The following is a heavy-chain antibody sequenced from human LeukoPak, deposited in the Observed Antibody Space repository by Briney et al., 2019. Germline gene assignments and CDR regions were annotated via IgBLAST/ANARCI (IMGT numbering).Heavy chain of an antibody. J-gene: IGHJ4*02. V-gene: IGHV3-30*02. D-gene: IGHD3-9*01. CDR1: GFTFSNYG. Sequence: GGSLRLSCAASGFTFSNYGMHWVRQAPGKGLEWVAFIRYDGSKKYYADSVKGRFTISRDNSKNTLYLQMNSLRAEDTAVYFCARADTSDILTGYSDYWGQGTLVTVSS. CDR3: ARADTSDILTGYSDY. CDR2: IRYDGSKK.